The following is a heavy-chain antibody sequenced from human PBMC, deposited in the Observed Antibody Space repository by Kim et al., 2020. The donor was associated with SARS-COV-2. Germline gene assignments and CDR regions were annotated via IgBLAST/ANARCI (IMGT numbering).Heavy chain of an antibody. J-gene: IGHJ4*02. CDR1: GFTFDDYA. D-gene: IGHD3-9*01. Sequence: GGSLRLSCAASGFTFDDYAMHWVRQAPGKGLEWVSGISWNSGSIGYADSVKGRFTISRDNAKNSLYLQMNSLRAEDTALYYCAKSANILTGYYVVYWGQG. CDR2: ISWNSGSI. CDR3: AKSANILTGYYVVY. V-gene: IGHV3-9*01.